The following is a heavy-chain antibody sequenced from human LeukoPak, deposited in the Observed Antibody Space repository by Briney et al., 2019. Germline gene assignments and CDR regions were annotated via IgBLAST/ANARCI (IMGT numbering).Heavy chain of an antibody. CDR1: GGSISSSSYY. Sequence: SETLSLTCTVSGGSISSSSYYWGWIRQPPGKGLEWIGSIYYSGSTYYNPSLKSRVTISVDTSKNQSSLKLSSVTAADTAVYYCARTRTYGSGTILPWGQGTLVTVSS. D-gene: IGHD3-10*01. CDR2: IYYSGST. CDR3: ARTRTYGSGTILP. J-gene: IGHJ5*02. V-gene: IGHV4-39*07.